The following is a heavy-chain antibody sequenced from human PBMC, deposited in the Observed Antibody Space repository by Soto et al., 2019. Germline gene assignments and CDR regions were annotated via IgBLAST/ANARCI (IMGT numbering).Heavy chain of an antibody. Sequence: GESLKISCAASGFTFSSYAMHWVRQAPGKGLEWVAVISYDGSNKYYADSVKGRFTISRDNSKNTLYLQMNSLRAEDTAVYYCARDRNGYDSSGYCDYWGQGTLVTVSS. D-gene: IGHD3-22*01. CDR1: GFTFSSYA. J-gene: IGHJ4*02. CDR2: ISYDGSNK. V-gene: IGHV3-30-3*01. CDR3: ARDRNGYDSSGYCDY.